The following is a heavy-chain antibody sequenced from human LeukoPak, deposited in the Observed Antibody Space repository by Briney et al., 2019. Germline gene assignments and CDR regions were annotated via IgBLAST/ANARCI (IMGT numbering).Heavy chain of an antibody. Sequence: GASVKVSCKASDYTFTNYGISWVRQAPGQGLEWMGWISAYNRNTNYAQKFQGRVTITADKSTSTAYMELSSLRSEDTAVYYCAKTGDHEYWGQGTLVTVSS. CDR1: DYTFTNYG. V-gene: IGHV1-18*01. D-gene: IGHD2-21*02. CDR2: ISAYNRNT. J-gene: IGHJ4*02. CDR3: AKTGDHEY.